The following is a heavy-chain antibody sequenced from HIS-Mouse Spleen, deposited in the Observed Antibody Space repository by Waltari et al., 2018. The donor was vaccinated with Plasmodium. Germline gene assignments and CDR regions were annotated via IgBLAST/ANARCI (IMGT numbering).Heavy chain of an antibody. CDR3: ARDRRGYWYFDL. V-gene: IGHV3-7*01. J-gene: IGHJ2*01. Sequence: EVQLVESGGGLVQPGGSLRLSCAASGFTFRSYWMSWVRPAPGKGLEWVANIKQDGSEKYYVDSVKGRFTISRDNAKNSLYLQMNSLRAEDTAVYYCARDRRGYWYFDLWGRGTLVTVSS. CDR2: IKQDGSEK. CDR1: GFTFRSYW. D-gene: IGHD5-12*01.